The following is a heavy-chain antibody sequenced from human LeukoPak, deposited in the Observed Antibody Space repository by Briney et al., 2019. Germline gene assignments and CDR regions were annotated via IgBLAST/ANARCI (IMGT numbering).Heavy chain of an antibody. CDR2: ISWNSGNI. CDR3: AKDILGQWHYFDY. CDR1: GFTFDDYA. Sequence: PGRSLRLSCAASGFTFDDYAMHWVRQAPGKGLEWVSGISWNSGNIGYADSVKGRFTICRDNAKNSLYLQMNSLRAEDTALYYCAKDILGQWHYFDYWGQGTLVTVSS. J-gene: IGHJ4*02. D-gene: IGHD6-19*01. V-gene: IGHV3-9*01.